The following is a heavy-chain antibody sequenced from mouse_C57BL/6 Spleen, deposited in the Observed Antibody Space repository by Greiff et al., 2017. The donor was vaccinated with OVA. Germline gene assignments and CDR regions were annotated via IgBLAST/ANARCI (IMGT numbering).Heavy chain of an antibody. J-gene: IGHJ3*01. V-gene: IGHV1-53*01. CDR3: ARWEDSSGRWFAY. CDR2: INPSNGGT. CDR1: GYTFTRYW. D-gene: IGHD3-2*02. Sequence: QVQLQQPGTELVKPGASVKLSCKASGYTFTRYWMPWVKQRPGPGLEWIGNINPSNGGTNYNEKFQSKATLTVDKSSSTAYMQLSSLTSEDSAVYYCARWEDSSGRWFAYWGQGTLVTVSA.